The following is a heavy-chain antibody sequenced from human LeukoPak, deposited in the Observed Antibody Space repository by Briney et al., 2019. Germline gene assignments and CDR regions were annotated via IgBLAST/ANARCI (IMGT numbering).Heavy chain of an antibody. CDR2: IAPGGDNP. Sequence: LPGGSLRLSCAASGFTFSSYAMSWVRQAPGKGLEWVSTIAPGGDNPDYADSVRGRFTFSRDNSKSTLYLQMNSLRAEDTAVYYCARDGRSSGWRIIYYFDYWGQGTLVTVSS. CDR1: GFTFSSYA. CDR3: ARDGRSSGWRIIYYFDY. V-gene: IGHV3-23*01. D-gene: IGHD6-19*01. J-gene: IGHJ4*02.